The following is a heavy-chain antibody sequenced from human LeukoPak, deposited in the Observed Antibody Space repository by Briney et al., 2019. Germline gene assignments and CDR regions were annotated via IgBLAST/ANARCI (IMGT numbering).Heavy chain of an antibody. CDR1: GYTFTGYY. J-gene: IGHJ4*02. Sequence: ASVKVSCKASGYTFTGYYMHWVRQAPGQGLEWMGWINPNSGGTNYAQKFQGRVTMTRDTSISTAYMELSRLRSDDTAVHYCARARGSSSTIDYWGQGTLVTVSS. CDR3: ARARGSSSTIDY. CDR2: INPNSGGT. V-gene: IGHV1-2*02. D-gene: IGHD6-6*01.